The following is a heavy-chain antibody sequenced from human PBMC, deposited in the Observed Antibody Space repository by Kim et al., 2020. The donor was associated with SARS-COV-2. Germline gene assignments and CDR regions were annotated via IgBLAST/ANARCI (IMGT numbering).Heavy chain of an antibody. CDR2: ISGSGGST. J-gene: IGHJ6*02. V-gene: IGHV3-23*01. CDR1: GFTFSSYA. CDR3: AKDVVLMVYAILSMDV. Sequence: GGSLRLSCAASGFTFSSYAMSWVRQAPGKGLEWVSAISGSGGSTYYADSVKGRFTISRDNSKNTLYLQMNSLRAEDTAVYYCAKDVVLMVYAILSMDVWGQGTTVTVSS. D-gene: IGHD2-8*01.